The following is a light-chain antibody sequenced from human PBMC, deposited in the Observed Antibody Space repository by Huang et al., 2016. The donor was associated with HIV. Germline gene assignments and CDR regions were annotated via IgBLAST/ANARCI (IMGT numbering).Light chain of an antibody. J-gene: IGKJ4*01. CDR1: QDINNY. CDR2: DAS. Sequence: DIQMTQSPSSLSASIGDRLTIDCRASQDINNYLNWYHQTPGRAPEILIYDASNLETGVSSRFNGRGSGTNFTFTITNLQPDDIGTYYCQQYDNLPLTFGGGTKVEI. CDR3: QQYDNLPLT. V-gene: IGKV1-33*01.